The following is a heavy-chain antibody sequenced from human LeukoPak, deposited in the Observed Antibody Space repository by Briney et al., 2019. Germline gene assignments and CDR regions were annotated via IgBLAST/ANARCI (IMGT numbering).Heavy chain of an antibody. CDR1: GGSISSSSYY. CDR3: ARVTGLVVITYFDY. J-gene: IGHJ4*02. V-gene: IGHV4-39*07. Sequence: PSETLSLTSTVSGGSISSSSYYWGWIRQPPGKGLEWIGSIYYSGSTYYNPSLKSRVTISVDTSKNQFSLKLSSVTAADTAVYYCARVTGLVVITYFDYWGQGTLVTVSS. D-gene: IGHD3-22*01. CDR2: IYYSGST.